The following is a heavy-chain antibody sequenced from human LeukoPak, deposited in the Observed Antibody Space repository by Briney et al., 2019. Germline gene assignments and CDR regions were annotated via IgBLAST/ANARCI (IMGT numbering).Heavy chain of an antibody. D-gene: IGHD3-10*01. CDR1: GGSINSYY. V-gene: IGHV4-59*12. Sequence: SGTLSLPCTGSGGSINSYYWSWIRQPPGEGLEWIGYIYYSGSTNYNPSLKSRVTISVDTSKNQFSLKLSSVTAADTAVYYCAKDHGVRGVRSFDYWGQGTLVTVSS. CDR2: IYYSGST. J-gene: IGHJ4*02. CDR3: AKDHGVRGVRSFDY.